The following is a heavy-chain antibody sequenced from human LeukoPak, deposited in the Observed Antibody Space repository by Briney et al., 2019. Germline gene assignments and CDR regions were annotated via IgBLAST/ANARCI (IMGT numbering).Heavy chain of an antibody. J-gene: IGHJ3*02. D-gene: IGHD6-13*01. CDR2: ISSSSSYI. Sequence: GGSLRLSCAASGFSFSSYSMNWVRQAPGKGLEWVSYISSSSSYIYYADPVKGRVTISRDNAKNSLFLQMNSLRAEDTAVYYCARRAAAGLGDAFDIWGQGTMVTVSS. CDR3: ARRAAAGLGDAFDI. V-gene: IGHV3-21*05. CDR1: GFSFSSYS.